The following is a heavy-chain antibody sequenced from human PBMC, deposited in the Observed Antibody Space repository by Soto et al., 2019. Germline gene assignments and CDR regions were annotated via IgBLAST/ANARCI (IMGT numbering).Heavy chain of an antibody. J-gene: IGHJ6*03. CDR1: GGSISSSSYY. Sequence: SETLSLTCTVSGGSISSSSYYWGWIRQPPGKGLEWIGSIYYSGSTYYNPSLKSRVTISVDTSKNQFSLKLSSVTAADTAVYYCARSLSGDYGDYYYYMDVWGKGTTVTVS. CDR3: ARSLSGDYGDYYYYMDV. CDR2: IYYSGST. V-gene: IGHV4-39*01. D-gene: IGHD4-17*01.